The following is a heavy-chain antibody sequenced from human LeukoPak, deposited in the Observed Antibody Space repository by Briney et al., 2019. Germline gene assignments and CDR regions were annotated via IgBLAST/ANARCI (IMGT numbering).Heavy chain of an antibody. V-gene: IGHV3-23*01. J-gene: IGHJ4*02. Sequence: GGSLKLSRVASVFTFSDYPMNWVRQAPWKGLEWVSTFKAKYHQVYYAESVRGRFTISTDNSRNTVFLQMNSLRADDTALYYCARSVPDYTRFDYWGQGALVTVSS. CDR3: ARSVPDYTRFDY. CDR2: FKAKYHQV. CDR1: VFTFSDYP. D-gene: IGHD4-11*01.